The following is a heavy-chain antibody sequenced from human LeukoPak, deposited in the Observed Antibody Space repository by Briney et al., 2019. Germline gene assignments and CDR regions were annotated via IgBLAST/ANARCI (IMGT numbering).Heavy chain of an antibody. CDR1: GSSFTSYW. CDR2: IYPGDSDT. J-gene: IGHJ5*02. Sequence: GASLQISCKGSGSSFTSYWIGCLRQLPGKGLEGMGIIYPGDSDTRYSPSFQGHVTISADKSISTAYLQWSSLKASDTAMYYCARRSYSSWFNWFDPWGQGTLVTVSS. CDR3: ARRSYSSWFNWFDP. V-gene: IGHV5-51*01. D-gene: IGHD6-13*01.